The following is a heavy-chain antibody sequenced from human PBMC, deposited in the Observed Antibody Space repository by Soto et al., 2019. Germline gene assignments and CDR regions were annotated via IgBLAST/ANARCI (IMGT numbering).Heavy chain of an antibody. CDR2: ISGSGGST. Sequence: VGSLRLSCGASGFTFRGYAGSWVRQAPGKGREWVSAISGSGGSTYYADSVKGRFTISRDNSKNTLYLQMNSLRAEDTAVYYCAKVVHIVVVPAAIHGMDVWGQGTTVTVSS. CDR1: GFTFRGYA. J-gene: IGHJ6*02. D-gene: IGHD2-2*01. CDR3: AKVVHIVVVPAAIHGMDV. V-gene: IGHV3-23*01.